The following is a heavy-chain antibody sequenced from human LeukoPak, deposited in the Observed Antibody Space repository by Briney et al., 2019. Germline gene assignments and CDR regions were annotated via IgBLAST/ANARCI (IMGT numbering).Heavy chain of an antibody. CDR2: IDPSDSYT. J-gene: IGHJ4*02. CDR3: ARHGLGYCSSTSCYGFDY. V-gene: IGHV5-10-1*01. CDR1: GYSFTSYW. Sequence: GESLRISCKGSGYSFTSYWISWVRQMPGKGLEWMGRIDPSDSYTNYSPSFQGYVTISADKSISTAYLQWSSLKASDTAMYYCARHGLGYCSSTSCYGFDYWGQGTLVTVSS. D-gene: IGHD2-2*01.